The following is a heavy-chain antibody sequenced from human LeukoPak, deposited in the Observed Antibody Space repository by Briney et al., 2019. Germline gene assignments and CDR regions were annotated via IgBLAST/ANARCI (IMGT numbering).Heavy chain of an antibody. V-gene: IGHV1-2*02. CDR1: GYTFTDYY. J-gene: IGHJ4*02. CDR3: ARDRYYDFWSGKDEYYFDY. CDR2: INPNSGGT. Sequence: ASVKVSCKASGYTFTDYYIHWVRQAPGQGLEWMGWINPNSGGTNYAQRFQGRVTMTRDTSISTAYMELSRLRYDDTAVYYCARDRYYDFWSGKDEYYFDYWGQGTLVTVSS. D-gene: IGHD3-3*01.